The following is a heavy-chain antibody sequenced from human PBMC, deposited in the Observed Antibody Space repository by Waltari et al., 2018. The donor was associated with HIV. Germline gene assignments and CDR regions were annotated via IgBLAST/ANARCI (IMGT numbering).Heavy chain of an antibody. CDR2: IYYSGST. Sequence: QLQLQESGPGLVKPSETLSLTCTVSGGSISSSSYYWGWIRQPPGKGLEWIGSIYYSGSTYYNPSLKSRFTISVDTSKNQFSLKLSSVTAADTAVYYCAAYYDYVWGSYRQGSFDYWCQGTLVTVSS. CDR3: AAYYDYVWGSYRQGSFDY. D-gene: IGHD3-16*02. V-gene: IGHV4-39*01. J-gene: IGHJ4*02. CDR1: GGSISSSSYY.